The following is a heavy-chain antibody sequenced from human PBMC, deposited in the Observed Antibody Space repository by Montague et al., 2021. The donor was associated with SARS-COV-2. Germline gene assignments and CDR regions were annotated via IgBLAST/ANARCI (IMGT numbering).Heavy chain of an antibody. CDR3: ARGRQWLVLGQVDY. CDR1: GFTFSSHP. V-gene: IGHV3-30*04. D-gene: IGHD3-22*01. J-gene: IGHJ4*02. CDR2: ISFDGSSK. Sequence: SLSLSCAASGFTFSSHPMHWVRQAPGNGLEWVAVISFDGSSKYYVDSMKGRLTISRDNSKNTLFLQMNSLRVGDTAVYYCARGRQWLVLGQVDYWGQGTLVTVSS.